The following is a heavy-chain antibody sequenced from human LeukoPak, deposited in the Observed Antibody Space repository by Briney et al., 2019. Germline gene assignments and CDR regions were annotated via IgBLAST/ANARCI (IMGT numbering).Heavy chain of an antibody. D-gene: IGHD3-3*01. CDR1: GFTFSSYS. CDR2: INSSSSFI. J-gene: IGHJ4*02. V-gene: IGHV3-21*01. CDR3: TRNTEGIYDFWSGYYATREKADY. Sequence: GGSLRLSCAASGFTFSSYSMNWGRQAPGKGLEWVSSINSSSSFIYYADSVKGRYTISRDNAKNSLYLQMNSLRAEDTAVYYCTRNTEGIYDFWSGYYATREKADYWGQGTLVTVSS.